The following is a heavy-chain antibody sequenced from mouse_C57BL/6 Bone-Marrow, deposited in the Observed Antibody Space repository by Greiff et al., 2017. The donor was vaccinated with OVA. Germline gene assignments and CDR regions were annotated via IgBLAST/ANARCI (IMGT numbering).Heavy chain of an antibody. CDR2: INPYNGGP. Sequence: EVKLQQSGPVLVKPGASVKMSCKASGYTFTDYYMNWVKQSHGKSLEWIGVINPYNGGPSYHQKFKGKATLTVDKSSSTPYLELNSLTSEDSAVYYCAREGDYYGSSVWYFDVWGTGTTVTVSS. CDR3: AREGDYYGSSVWYFDV. CDR1: GYTFTDYY. V-gene: IGHV1-19*01. J-gene: IGHJ1*03. D-gene: IGHD1-1*01.